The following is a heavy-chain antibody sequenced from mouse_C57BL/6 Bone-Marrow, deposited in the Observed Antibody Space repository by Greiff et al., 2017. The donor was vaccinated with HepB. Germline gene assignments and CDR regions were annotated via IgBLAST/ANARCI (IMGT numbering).Heavy chain of an antibody. J-gene: IGHJ2*01. CDR3: ARRVYYYGSSYDFDY. CDR1: GFTFSDYG. CDR2: ISSGSSTI. V-gene: IGHV5-17*01. D-gene: IGHD1-1*01. Sequence: LVESGGGLVKPGGSLKLSCAASGFTFSDYGMHWVRQAPEKGLEWVAYISSGSSTIYYADTVKGRFTISRDNAKNTLFLQMTSLRSEDTAMYYCARRVYYYGSSYDFDYWGQGTTLTVSS.